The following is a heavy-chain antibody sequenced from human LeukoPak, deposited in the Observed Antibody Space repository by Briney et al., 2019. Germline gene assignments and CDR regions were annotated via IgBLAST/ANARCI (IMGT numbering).Heavy chain of an antibody. J-gene: IGHJ4*02. V-gene: IGHV4-59*01. CDR1: GGSISSYY. D-gene: IGHD6-19*01. CDR2: IYYSGST. CDR3: ARGSGWYAY. Sequence: SETLSLTCTVSGGSISSYYWSWIRQPPGKGLEWIGYIYYSGSTNYNPSLKRRVTISVDTSKNQFALKLSSVTAADTAVYYCARGSGWYAYWGQGTLVTVSS.